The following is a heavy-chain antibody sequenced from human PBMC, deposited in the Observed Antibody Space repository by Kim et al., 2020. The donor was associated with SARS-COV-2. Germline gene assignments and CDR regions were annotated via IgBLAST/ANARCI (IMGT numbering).Heavy chain of an antibody. V-gene: IGHV3-66*01. Sequence: GGSLRLSCSPSGFNITSRYMSWVRQAQGKGLEWVSLIYSEGATYYADSVKGRFTISRDYSKNTLYLQMNNVRPEDTAVYYCARATSGSYEFLWGQGTLVT. J-gene: IGHJ4*02. CDR2: IYSEGAT. CDR3: ARATSGSYEFL. CDR1: GFNITSRY. D-gene: IGHD1-26*01.